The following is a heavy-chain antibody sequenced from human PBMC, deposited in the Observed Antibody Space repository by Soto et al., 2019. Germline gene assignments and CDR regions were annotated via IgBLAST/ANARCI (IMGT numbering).Heavy chain of an antibody. CDR3: ARDVYCSGGSCYPYYFDY. V-gene: IGHV3-33*01. CDR1: GFTFSSYG. CDR2: IWYDGSNK. D-gene: IGHD2-15*01. Sequence: QVQLVESGGGVVQPGRSLRLSCAASGFTFSSYGMHWVRQAPGKGLEWVAVIWYDGSNKYYADSVKGRFTISRDNSKNTLYLQMNSLRAEDTAVYYCARDVYCSGGSCYPYYFDYWGQGTLVTVSS. J-gene: IGHJ4*02.